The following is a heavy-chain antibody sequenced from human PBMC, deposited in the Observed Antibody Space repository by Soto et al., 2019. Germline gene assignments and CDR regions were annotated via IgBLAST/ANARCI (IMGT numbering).Heavy chain of an antibody. CDR3: ARMDSGLVFDY. Sequence: SETLSLTCAVYGGSFSGYYWSWIRQPPGKGLEWIGEINHSGSTNYNPSLKSQVTISVDTSKNQFSLKLSSVTAADTAVYYCARMDSGLVFDYWGQGTLVTVSS. CDR2: INHSGST. J-gene: IGHJ4*02. V-gene: IGHV4-34*01. D-gene: IGHD6-25*01. CDR1: GGSFSGYY.